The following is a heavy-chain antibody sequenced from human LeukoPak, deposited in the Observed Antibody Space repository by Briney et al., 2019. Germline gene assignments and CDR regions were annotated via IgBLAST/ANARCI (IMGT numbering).Heavy chain of an antibody. CDR1: GGSISSSSYY. CDR3: ASGITMIVVVISDAFDI. D-gene: IGHD3-22*01. J-gene: IGHJ3*02. Sequence: SQTLSPTCTVSGGSISSSSYYWGWIRQPPGKGLEWIGSIYYSGSTYYNPSLKSRVTTSVDTSRNQFSLKLSSVTAADTAVYYCASGITMIVVVISDAFDIWGQGTMVTVSS. CDR2: IYYSGST. V-gene: IGHV4-39*01.